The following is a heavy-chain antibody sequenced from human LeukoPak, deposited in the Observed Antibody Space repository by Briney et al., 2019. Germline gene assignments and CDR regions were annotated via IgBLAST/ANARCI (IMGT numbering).Heavy chain of an antibody. J-gene: IGHJ4*02. CDR3: ARIYYDSSGYLDY. CDR1: GFTFSSYA. V-gene: IGHV3-30-3*01. D-gene: IGHD3-22*01. Sequence: PGGSLRLSCAASGFTFSSYAMHWVRQAPGKGLEWVAVISYDGSNKYYADSVKGRFTISRDNSKNTLYLQMNSLRAEDTAVYYCARIYYDSSGYLDYWGQGTLVTVSS. CDR2: ISYDGSNK.